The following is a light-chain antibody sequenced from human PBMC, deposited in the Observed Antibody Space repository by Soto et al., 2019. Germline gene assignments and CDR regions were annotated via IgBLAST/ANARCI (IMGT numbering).Light chain of an antibody. V-gene: IGKV3-11*01. CDR3: QQRCSWIT. Sequence: EIVLTQAPGTLSQSPGERATLSCRASQSVSNNYLAWYQQKPGQAPRLLIYGASNRATGVPTRFSGSGSGTDFTLTISSLEPEDFAVYYCQQRCSWITFGQGTRLEIK. J-gene: IGKJ5*01. CDR1: QSVSNNY. CDR2: GAS.